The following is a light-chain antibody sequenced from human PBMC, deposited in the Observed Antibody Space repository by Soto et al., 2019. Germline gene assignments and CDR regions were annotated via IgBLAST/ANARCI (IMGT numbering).Light chain of an antibody. J-gene: IGLJ2*01. CDR2: EVS. V-gene: IGLV2-14*01. Sequence: QSVLTQPASVSGSPGQSITFSCTGTSSDVGAYDYVSWYQQHPGKAPKLIIFEVSNRPSGVSDRFSGSKSGNTASLTISGLKPEDEAHYYCTSYTRSDTLHVVFGGGTKLTVL. CDR3: TSYTRSDTLHVV. CDR1: SSDVGAYDY.